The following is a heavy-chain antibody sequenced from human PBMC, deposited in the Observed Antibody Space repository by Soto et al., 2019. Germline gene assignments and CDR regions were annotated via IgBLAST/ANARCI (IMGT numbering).Heavy chain of an antibody. CDR3: ARTTMTTQRNFDY. V-gene: IGHV4-30-4*01. CDR2: IYYSGST. D-gene: IGHD4-17*01. CDR1: GGSISSGDYY. J-gene: IGHJ4*02. Sequence: QVQLQESGPGLVKPSQTLSLTCTVSGGSISSGDYYWSWIRQPPGKGLEWIGYIYYSGSTYYNPSLKSRXXTXLXXSNTQFSLKLSSVTAADTANYCARTTMTTQRNFDYWGQGTLVTVSS.